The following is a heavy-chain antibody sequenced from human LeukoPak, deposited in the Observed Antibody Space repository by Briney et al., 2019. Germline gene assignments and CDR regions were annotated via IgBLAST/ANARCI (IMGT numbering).Heavy chain of an antibody. J-gene: IGHJ6*02. CDR3: ARERYFDWFHYYYGMDV. V-gene: IGHV4-34*01. D-gene: IGHD3-9*01. CDR2: INHSGST. Sequence: SETLSLTCAVYGGSFSGYYWSWIRQPPGKGLEWIGEINHSGSTNYNPSLKSRVTISVDTSKNQFSLKLSSVTAADTAVYYCARERYFDWFHYYYGMDVWAQGTTVTVSS. CDR1: GGSFSGYY.